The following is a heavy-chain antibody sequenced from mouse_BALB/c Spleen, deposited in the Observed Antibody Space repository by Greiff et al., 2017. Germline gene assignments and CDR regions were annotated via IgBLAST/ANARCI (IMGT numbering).Heavy chain of an antibody. D-gene: IGHD2-1*01. Sequence: QVQLKQSGAELVKPGASVKLSCKASGYTFTSYWMHWVKQRPGQGLEWIGEINPSNGRTNYNEKFKSKATLTVDKSSSTAYMQLSSLTSEDSAVYYCARADGNYDAMDYWGQGTSVTVSS. J-gene: IGHJ4*01. CDR1: GYTFTSYW. CDR3: ARADGNYDAMDY. V-gene: IGHV1S81*02. CDR2: INPSNGRT.